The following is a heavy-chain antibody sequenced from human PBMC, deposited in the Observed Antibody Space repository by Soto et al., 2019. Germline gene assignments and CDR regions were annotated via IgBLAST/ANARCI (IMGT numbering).Heavy chain of an antibody. J-gene: IGHJ5*02. Sequence: QITLKESGPTLVKPTQTLTLTCTFSGFSLSTSGVGVGWIRQPPGKALEWLALIYWDDDKRYSPSLKSRLTITKDXXKXQXXLTMTNMDPVDTATYYCAHGAQLLWFGELFSWFDPWGQGTLVTVSS. CDR1: GFSLSTSGVG. CDR2: IYWDDDK. V-gene: IGHV2-5*02. D-gene: IGHD3-10*01. CDR3: AHGAQLLWFGELFSWFDP.